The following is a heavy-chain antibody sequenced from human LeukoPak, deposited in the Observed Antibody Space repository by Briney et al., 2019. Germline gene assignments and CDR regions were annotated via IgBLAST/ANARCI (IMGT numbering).Heavy chain of an antibody. CDR3: ANLDPPRQLWFGELRRGY. V-gene: IGHV3-23*01. D-gene: IGHD3-10*01. Sequence: GGFLRLSCAASGFTFSSYGIHWVRQAPGKGLEWVSAISGSGGSTYYADSVKGRFTISRDNSKNTLYLQMNSLRAEDTAVYYCANLDPPRQLWFGELRRGYWGQGTLVTVSS. CDR2: ISGSGGST. J-gene: IGHJ4*02. CDR1: GFTFSSYG.